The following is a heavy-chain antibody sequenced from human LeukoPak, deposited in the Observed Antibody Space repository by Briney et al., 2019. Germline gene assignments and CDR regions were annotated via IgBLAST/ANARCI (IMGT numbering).Heavy chain of an antibody. CDR1: GYSFAGYG. D-gene: IGHD6-13*01. CDR2: ISTYSGNT. Sequence: ASVKVSCKASGYSFAGYGISWVRQAPGEGLEWIGWISTYSGNTNYAHNLQGRITVTTETSTSTAYMELRSLRSDDTAVYYCARVGAAPGHFDYWGQGTQLTVSS. V-gene: IGHV1-18*01. CDR3: ARVGAAPGHFDY. J-gene: IGHJ4*02.